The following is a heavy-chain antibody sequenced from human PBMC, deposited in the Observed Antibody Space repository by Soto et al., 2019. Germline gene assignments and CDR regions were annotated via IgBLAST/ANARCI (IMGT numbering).Heavy chain of an antibody. V-gene: IGHV1-69*01. CDR3: AREKGFGAAAEFDY. CDR1: GGTFSTYG. D-gene: IGHD6-13*01. CDR2: IIPIFGTT. Sequence: QVQLVQSGAEVKKRGSSVKVSCKASGGTFSTYGLSWVRQAPGQGREWMGGIIPIFGTTTYAQKFQGRVTITADESTSTTYMELSSLRSEDTAVYYCAREKGFGAAAEFDYWGQGTLLTVSS. J-gene: IGHJ4*02.